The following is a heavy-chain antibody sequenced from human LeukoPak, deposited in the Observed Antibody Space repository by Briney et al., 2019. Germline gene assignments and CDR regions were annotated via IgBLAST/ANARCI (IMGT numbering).Heavy chain of an antibody. CDR1: GGSISSSSYY. CDR3: ARAGTGPSQEYYYDSSGLNWFDP. V-gene: IGHV4-39*07. D-gene: IGHD3-22*01. CDR2: INHSGST. Sequence: SETLSLTCTVSGGSISSSSYYWSWIRQPPGKGLEWIGEINHSGSTNYNPSLKSRVTISVDTSKNQFSLKLSSVTAADTAVYYCARAGTGPSQEYYYDSSGLNWFDPWGQGTLVTVSS. J-gene: IGHJ5*02.